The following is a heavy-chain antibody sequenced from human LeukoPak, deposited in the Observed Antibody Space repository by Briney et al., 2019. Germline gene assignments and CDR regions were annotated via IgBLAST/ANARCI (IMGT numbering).Heavy chain of an antibody. J-gene: IGHJ5*02. CDR3: ASKAVIVNWVDP. V-gene: IGHV1-2*02. CDR2: INPNSGGT. D-gene: IGHD3-16*02. CDR1: GYTFTGYY. Sequence: ASVKVSCKASGYTFTGYYMHWVRQAPGQGLEWMGWINPNSGGTNYAQKFQGRVTMTGDTSISTAYMELSRLRSDDTAVYYGASKAVIVNWVDPGGKGTLVTVSS.